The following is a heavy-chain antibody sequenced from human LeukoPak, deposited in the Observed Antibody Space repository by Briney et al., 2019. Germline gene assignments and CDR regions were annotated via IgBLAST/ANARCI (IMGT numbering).Heavy chain of an antibody. V-gene: IGHV3-48*01. D-gene: IGHD6-13*01. Sequence: GGSLRLSCAASGFTFSSYSMNWVRQAPGKGLEWVSYISSSSSTIYYADSVKGRFTISRDNAKNSLYLQMNSLRSDDTAVYYCARVRLHRSSSWYYFDYWGQGTLVTVSS. J-gene: IGHJ4*02. CDR3: ARVRLHRSSSWYYFDY. CDR2: ISSSSSTI. CDR1: GFTFSSYS.